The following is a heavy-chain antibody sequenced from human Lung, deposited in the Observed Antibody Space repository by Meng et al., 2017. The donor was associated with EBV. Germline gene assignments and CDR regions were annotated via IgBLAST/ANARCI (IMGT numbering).Heavy chain of an antibody. CDR2: IYHSGST. D-gene: IGHD6-19*01. J-gene: IGHJ4*02. CDR3: ARVGQWLPIDY. Sequence: QGHRRESGPARVKPSGTLSLTCAFSGGAISSSDWWSWVRQPPGKGLEWIGEIYHSGSTNYNPSLKSRVTISVDKSKNQFSLNLSSVTAADTAVYYCARVGQWLPIDYWGQGTLVTGSS. CDR1: GGAISSSDW. V-gene: IGHV4-4*02.